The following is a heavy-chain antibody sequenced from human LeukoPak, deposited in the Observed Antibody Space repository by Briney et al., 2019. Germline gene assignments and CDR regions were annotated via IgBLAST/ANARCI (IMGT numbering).Heavy chain of an antibody. J-gene: IGHJ4*02. CDR1: RYTFTDYY. CDR2: INPNSGGT. Sequence: ASVKVSCKASRYTFTDYYIHWVRQAPGQGLEWMGRINPNSGGTNFARKFQGRVTLTRDTSISTAYMKLTSLISGDTAVYYCARARSVAARSFFDYWGRGTLVTVSS. D-gene: IGHD6-6*01. V-gene: IGHV1-2*06. CDR3: ARARSVAARSFFDY.